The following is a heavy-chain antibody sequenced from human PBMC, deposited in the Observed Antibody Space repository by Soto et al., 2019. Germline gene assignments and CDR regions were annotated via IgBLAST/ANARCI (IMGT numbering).Heavy chain of an antibody. CDR2: ISSSSSYI. CDR3: ARGGSFVPIDY. D-gene: IGHD1-26*01. V-gene: IGHV3-21*01. J-gene: IGHJ4*02. Sequence: GGSLRLSCAASGFTFSSYSMNWVRQAPGKGLEWVSSISSSSSYIYYADSVKGRFTISRDNAKNSLYLQMNSLRAEETAVYYCARGGSFVPIDYWGQGALVTVSS. CDR1: GFTFSSYS.